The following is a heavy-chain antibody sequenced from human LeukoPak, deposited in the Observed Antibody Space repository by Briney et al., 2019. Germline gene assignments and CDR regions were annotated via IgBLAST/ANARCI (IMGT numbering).Heavy chain of an antibody. V-gene: IGHV3-23*01. CDR1: GFTFSSYA. Sequence: GGSLRLSCAASGFTFSSYAMSWVRQAPGKGLEWVSAISGSGGSTYYADSVKGRFTISRDNSKNTLYLQMNSLRAEDTAVYYCASRGSSSWDYYYGMDVWGQGTTVTVSS. CDR3: ASRGSSSWDYYYGMDV. CDR2: ISGSGGST. D-gene: IGHD6-13*01. J-gene: IGHJ6*02.